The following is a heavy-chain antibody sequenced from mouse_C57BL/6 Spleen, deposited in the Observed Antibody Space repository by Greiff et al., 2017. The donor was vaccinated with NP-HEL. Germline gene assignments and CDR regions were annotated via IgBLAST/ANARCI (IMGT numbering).Heavy chain of an antibody. CDR2: IDPSDSYT. J-gene: IGHJ2*01. Sequence: VKLQQPGAELVMPGASVKLSCKASGYTFTSYWMHWVKQRPGQGLEWIGEIDPSDSYTNYNQKFKGKSTLTVDKSSSTAYMQLSSLTSEDSAVYYCARVGTTVVVDYWGQGTTLTVSS. CDR1: GYTFTSYW. D-gene: IGHD1-1*01. CDR3: ARVGTTVVVDY. V-gene: IGHV1-69*01.